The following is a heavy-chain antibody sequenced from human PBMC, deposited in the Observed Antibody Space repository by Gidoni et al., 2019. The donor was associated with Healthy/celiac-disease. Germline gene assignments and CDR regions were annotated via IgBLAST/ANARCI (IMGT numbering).Heavy chain of an antibody. Sequence: QVQLQESGPGLVKPSETLSLTCTVSGGSISSYYWSWIRQPPGKGLEWIGYIYYSGSTNYNPSLKSRVTISVDTSKNQFSLKLSSVTAADTAVYYCARGGIGAYDGYSSDWGQGTLVTVSS. CDR3: ARGGIGAYDGYSSD. CDR1: GGSISSYY. V-gene: IGHV4-59*08. J-gene: IGHJ1*01. CDR2: IYYSGST. D-gene: IGHD5-18*01.